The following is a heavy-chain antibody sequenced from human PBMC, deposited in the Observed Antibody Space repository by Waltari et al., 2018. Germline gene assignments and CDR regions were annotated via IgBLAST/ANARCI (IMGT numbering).Heavy chain of an antibody. D-gene: IGHD6-13*01. Sequence: QVQLVESGGGVVQPGRSLRLSCAAPGFTFSSYAMHWVRQAPGKGLEWVAVISYDGSNKYYADSVKGRFTISRDNSKNTLYLQMNSLRAEDTAVYYCAREGGGAAGRVLWFDPWGQGTLVTVSS. CDR2: ISYDGSNK. CDR1: GFTFSSYA. J-gene: IGHJ5*02. V-gene: IGHV3-30-3*01. CDR3: AREGGGAAGRVLWFDP.